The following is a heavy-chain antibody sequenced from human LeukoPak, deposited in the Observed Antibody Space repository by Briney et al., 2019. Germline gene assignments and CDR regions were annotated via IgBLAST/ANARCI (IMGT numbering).Heavy chain of an antibody. CDR1: GGSISSGDYY. D-gene: IGHD4-17*01. Sequence: PSETLSLTCTVSGGSISSGDYYWTWIRQPPGKGLEWIGYIYYSGSTHYNPSLKSRVTISVDTSKNQFSLKLSSVTAADTAVYYCARDYGDSLFDYWGQGTLVTVSS. CDR2: IYYSGST. V-gene: IGHV4-30-4*01. CDR3: ARDYGDSLFDY. J-gene: IGHJ4*02.